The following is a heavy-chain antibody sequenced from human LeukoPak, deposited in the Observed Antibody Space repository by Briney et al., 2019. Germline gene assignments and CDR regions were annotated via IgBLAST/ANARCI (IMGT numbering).Heavy chain of an antibody. V-gene: IGHV3-33*01. D-gene: IGHD4-17*01. Sequence: PGGSLRLSCAASGFTFSSYGIHWVRQAPGKGLEWVAVIWYDGSNKYYADSVKGRFTISRDNSKNMLYLQMNSLRAEDTAVYYCARGDYGDYYYYYGMDVWGQGTTVTVSS. CDR2: IWYDGSNK. CDR3: ARGDYGDYYYYYGMDV. CDR1: GFTFSSYG. J-gene: IGHJ6*02.